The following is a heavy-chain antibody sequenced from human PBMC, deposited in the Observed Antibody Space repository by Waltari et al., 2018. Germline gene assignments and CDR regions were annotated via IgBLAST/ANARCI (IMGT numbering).Heavy chain of an antibody. CDR3: AGRLGSGSYRSFDS. D-gene: IGHD3-10*01. J-gene: IGHJ4*02. Sequence: QLQLQESGPGLVKPSETLSLTCTVSGGSISSDTYYWGWIRQPPGEGLEWIASINYRGSTNYSPSLKSRVTIFVDTSKNQFSLRLTSVTAADTAVYYCAGRLGSGSYRSFDSWGQGTLVIVSS. CDR2: INYRGST. V-gene: IGHV4-39*01. CDR1: GGSISSDTYY.